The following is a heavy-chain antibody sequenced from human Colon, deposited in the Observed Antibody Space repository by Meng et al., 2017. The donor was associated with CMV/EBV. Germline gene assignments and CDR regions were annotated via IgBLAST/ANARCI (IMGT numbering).Heavy chain of an antibody. CDR3: AKDLSKYASLPMDL. J-gene: IGHJ5*02. CDR2: ITWTSGST. D-gene: IGHD2-2*01. CDR1: GFAFSESG. Sequence: GGSLRPSFVASGFAFSESGMHWIRQRPGKGLEWVACITWTSGSTGYADSVRGRFTISRDNAKNSLYLQMNSLRLEDTALYYCAKDLSKYASLPMDLWGQGTPVTVSS. V-gene: IGHV3-9*01.